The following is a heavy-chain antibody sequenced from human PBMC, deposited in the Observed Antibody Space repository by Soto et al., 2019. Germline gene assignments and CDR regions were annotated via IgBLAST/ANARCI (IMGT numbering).Heavy chain of an antibody. CDR3: ARGREKARHYFDY. J-gene: IGHJ4*02. V-gene: IGHV1-69*01. Sequence: QVQLVQSGAEVKKPGSSVKVSCKASGGIFSNYAISWVRQAPGQGLEWMGGIIPVFGTANYAQKFPGRVTITADEATKTAYLAVSRLRSEDTAVYYCARGREKARHYFDYWGQGTLVTVSS. CDR2: IIPVFGTA. CDR1: GGIFSNYA. D-gene: IGHD1-26*01.